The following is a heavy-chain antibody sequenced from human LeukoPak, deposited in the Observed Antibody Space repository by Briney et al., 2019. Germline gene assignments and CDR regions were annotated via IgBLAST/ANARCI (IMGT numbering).Heavy chain of an antibody. CDR2: ITGSSSYI. Sequence: GGSLRLSCAASGFTFSPYTMNWVRQAPGKGLEWVSSITGSSSYIYYADSVKGRFTISRDNAKNSLYLQMNSLRAEDTAVYYCARHGYSSGWYGPFDYWGQGTLVTVSS. CDR3: ARHGYSSGWYGPFDY. J-gene: IGHJ4*02. D-gene: IGHD6-19*01. CDR1: GFTFSPYT. V-gene: IGHV3-21*01.